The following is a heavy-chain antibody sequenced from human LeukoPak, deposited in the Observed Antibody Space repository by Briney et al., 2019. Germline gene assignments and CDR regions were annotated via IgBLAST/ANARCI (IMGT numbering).Heavy chain of an antibody. CDR1: GFTFSSYA. J-gene: IGHJ6*02. V-gene: IGHV3-64*01. D-gene: IGHD4-23*01. CDR2: ISSNGGST. Sequence: RGSLRLSSAASGFTFSSYAMHWVRQAPGKGLEYVSAISSNGGSTYYANSVKGRFTISRDNSKNTLYLQMGSLRAEDMAVYYCARDGTYGRWAYYYGMDVWGQGTTVTVSS. CDR3: ARDGTYGRWAYYYGMDV.